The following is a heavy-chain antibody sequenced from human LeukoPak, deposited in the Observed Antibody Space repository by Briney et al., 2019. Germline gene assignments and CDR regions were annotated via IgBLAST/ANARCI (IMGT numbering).Heavy chain of an antibody. V-gene: IGHV4-59*08. D-gene: IGHD3-22*01. J-gene: IGHJ4*02. CDR1: GGSIRSHY. Sequence: SETLSLTCTVSGGSIRSHYWSWIRQPPGKGPEWIGYTYYSGSTNYNPSLKSRVTISVDTSKNQFSLKLSSVTAADTAVYYCARTLYDSSGYYWGYWGQGTLVTVSS. CDR2: TYYSGST. CDR3: ARTLYDSSGYYWGY.